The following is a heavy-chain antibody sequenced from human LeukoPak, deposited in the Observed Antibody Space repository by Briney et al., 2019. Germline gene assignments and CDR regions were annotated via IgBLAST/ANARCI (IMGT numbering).Heavy chain of an antibody. CDR1: GFTFSSYS. CDR2: IGSRTGNI. J-gene: IGHJ4*02. Sequence: GGSLRLSCAASGFTFSSYSMNWVHQAPGKGLEWVAFIGSRTGNIYYADSVKGRFSISRDNAKDSVYLQMNSLRADDTAVYYCARETEPLDYGDSTNLDYWGQGTLVTVSS. V-gene: IGHV3-21*01. D-gene: IGHD4/OR15-4a*01. CDR3: ARETEPLDYGDSTNLDY.